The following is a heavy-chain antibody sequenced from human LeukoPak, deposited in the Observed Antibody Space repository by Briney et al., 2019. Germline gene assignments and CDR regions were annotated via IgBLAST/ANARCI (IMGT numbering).Heavy chain of an antibody. V-gene: IGHV4-39*01. Sequence: PSETLSLTFTDSGGSISSSSYYWGWIRQPPGKGLERIGSIYYSGSTYYNPSLESRVTISVDTSKNQFSLKLSSVTAADTAVYYCARVYYGSGSYSELPYYYYYYYMDVWGKGTTVTISS. CDR3: ARVYYGSGSYSELPYYYYYYYMDV. J-gene: IGHJ6*03. CDR1: GGSISSSSYY. D-gene: IGHD3-10*01. CDR2: IYYSGST.